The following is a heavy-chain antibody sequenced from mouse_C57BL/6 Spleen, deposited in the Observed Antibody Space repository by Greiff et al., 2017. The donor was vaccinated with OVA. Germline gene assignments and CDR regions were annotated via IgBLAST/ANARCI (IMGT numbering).Heavy chain of an antibody. V-gene: IGHV1-55*01. J-gene: IGHJ4*01. Sequence: QVQLKQPGAELVMPGASVKLSCKASGYTFTSYWMHWVKQRPGQGLEWIGDIYPGSGSTNYNEKFKSKATLTVDTSSSTAYMQLSSLTSEDSAVYYCARIYYGNYDYAMDYWGQGTSVTVSS. D-gene: IGHD2-1*01. CDR1: GYTFTSYW. CDR3: ARIYYGNYDYAMDY. CDR2: IYPGSGST.